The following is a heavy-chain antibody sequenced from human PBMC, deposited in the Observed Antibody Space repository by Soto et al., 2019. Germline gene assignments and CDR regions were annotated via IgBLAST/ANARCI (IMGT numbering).Heavy chain of an antibody. CDR3: TSCESYYYYYGMDV. CDR1: GFTFRSYG. J-gene: IGHJ6*02. Sequence: GGSLRLSCAASGFTFRSYGMTWVRQAPGKGLEWVSYISSSSSNIYYADSVKGRFTISRDNAKNSLYLQMNSLRDEDTAVYYCTSCESYYYYYGMDVWGQGTTVTVSS. V-gene: IGHV3-48*02. CDR2: ISSSSSNI.